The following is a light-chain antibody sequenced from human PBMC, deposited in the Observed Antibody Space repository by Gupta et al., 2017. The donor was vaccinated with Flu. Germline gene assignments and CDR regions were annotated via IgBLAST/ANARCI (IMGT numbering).Light chain of an antibody. V-gene: IGKV2-28*01. Sequence: DIVMTQSPLSLAVTPGEPASISCRSSQSLLYSNGYNYVNWYLQKPGQSPQLLIHLGSNRSSGVPDRFSGSGSGTYCTLKISRVEAEDVGIYFCMQPLNSPWTFGQGTKVEIK. CDR1: QSLLYSNGYNY. CDR3: MQPLNSPWT. CDR2: LGS. J-gene: IGKJ1*01.